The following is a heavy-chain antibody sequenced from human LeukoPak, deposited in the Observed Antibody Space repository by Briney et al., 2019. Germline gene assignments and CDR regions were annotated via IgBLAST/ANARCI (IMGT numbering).Heavy chain of an antibody. J-gene: IGHJ4*02. CDR1: GFTFSSYG. V-gene: IGHV3-30*18. CDR3: AKAPGVRGVIRKYYFDY. Sequence: GGSLRLSCAASGFTFSSYGMHWVRQAPGKGLEWVAVISYDGSNKYYADSVKGQFTISRDNSKNTLYLQMNSLRAEDTAVYYCAKAPGVRGVIRKYYFDYWGQGTLVTVSS. D-gene: IGHD3-10*01. CDR2: ISYDGSNK.